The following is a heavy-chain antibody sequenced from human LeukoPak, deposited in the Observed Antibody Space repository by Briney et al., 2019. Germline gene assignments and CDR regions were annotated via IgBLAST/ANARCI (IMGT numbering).Heavy chain of an antibody. Sequence: PGGSLRLSCAASGFTFSSYGMHWVRQAPGKGLEWVAVISYDGSNKYYADSVKGRFTISRDNSKNTLYLQMNSLRAEDTAVYYCAKDPYGSGSYYGGFDYWGQGTLVTVSS. J-gene: IGHJ4*02. CDR1: GFTFSSYG. CDR2: ISYDGSNK. V-gene: IGHV3-30*18. CDR3: AKDPYGSGSYYGGFDY. D-gene: IGHD3-10*01.